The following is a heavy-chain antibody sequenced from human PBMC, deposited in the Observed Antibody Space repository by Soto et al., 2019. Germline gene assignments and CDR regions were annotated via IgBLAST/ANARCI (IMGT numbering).Heavy chain of an antibody. CDR1: GFTFSGSA. V-gene: IGHV3-73*02. J-gene: IGHJ4*02. D-gene: IGHD6-13*01. CDR3: TPSRPGLAN. CDR2: IRTKPNSYAT. Sequence: EVQLVESGGGLVQPGGSLKLSCAASGFTFSGSAMHWVRQASGKGLEWVGRIRTKPNSYATAYAASVKGRFTISRDDSKSTAYLQMKSLETDETAVYYCTPSRPGLANWGQGTMVTVSS.